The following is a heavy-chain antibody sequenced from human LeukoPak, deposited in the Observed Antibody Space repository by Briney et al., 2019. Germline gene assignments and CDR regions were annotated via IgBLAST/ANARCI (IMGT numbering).Heavy chain of an antibody. J-gene: IGHJ4*02. V-gene: IGHV3-73*01. CDR1: GFTFSGSS. Sequence: GGSLRLSCAASGFTFSGSSIHWVRQASGKGLEGIGRIRSRANSYATAYAASVAGRFTISRDDSQNTAYLQMNSLKTEDAAVYYCSRYVDTPLDCWGQGALVTVSS. CDR2: IRSRANSYAT. CDR3: SRYVDTPLDC. D-gene: IGHD5-18*01.